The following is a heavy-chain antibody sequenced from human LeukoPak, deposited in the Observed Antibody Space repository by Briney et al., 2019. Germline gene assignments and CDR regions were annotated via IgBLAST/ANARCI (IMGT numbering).Heavy chain of an antibody. V-gene: IGHV3-21*01. CDR1: GFTFSSYS. J-gene: IGHJ2*01. D-gene: IGHD4-23*01. CDR3: ARLSYGGNSRFWYSDF. CDR2: ISSSSSYI. Sequence: GGSLRLSCAASGFTFSSYSLNWVRQAPGKGLEWVSSISSSSSYIYHADSVKGRFTISRDNTKNSLYLQMNSLRAEDTAVYYCARLSYGGNSRFWYSDFWGRGTLVTVSS.